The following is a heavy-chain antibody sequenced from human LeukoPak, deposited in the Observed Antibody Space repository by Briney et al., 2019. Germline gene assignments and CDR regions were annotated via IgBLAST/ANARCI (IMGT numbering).Heavy chain of an antibody. CDR1: GFTFDDYA. V-gene: IGHV3-9*01. D-gene: IGHD6-19*01. J-gene: IGHJ2*01. Sequence: PGRSLRLSCAASGFTFDDYAMHWVRQAPGKGQEGVSGISWNSGSIAYADSVKGRFTIPRDNAKNSLYLQMNSLRAEDTALYYCAKNKGSSGWYQTWYFDLWGRGTLVTVSS. CDR2: ISWNSGSI. CDR3: AKNKGSSGWYQTWYFDL.